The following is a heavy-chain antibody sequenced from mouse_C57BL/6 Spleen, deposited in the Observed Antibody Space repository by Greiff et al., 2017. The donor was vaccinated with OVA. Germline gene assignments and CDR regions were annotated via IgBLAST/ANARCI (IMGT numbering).Heavy chain of an antibody. CDR1: GYTFTSYW. Sequence: QVQLQQPGAELVRPGSSVKLSCKASGYTFTSYWMHWVKQRPIQGLEWIGNIDPSDSDTHYNQKFKDKATLTVDKSSSTAYMQLSSLTSEDSAVYYCARGGILGDYFDYWGQGTTLTVSA. V-gene: IGHV1-52*01. D-gene: IGHD5-2*01. CDR2: IDPSDSDT. J-gene: IGHJ2*01. CDR3: ARGGILGDYFDY.